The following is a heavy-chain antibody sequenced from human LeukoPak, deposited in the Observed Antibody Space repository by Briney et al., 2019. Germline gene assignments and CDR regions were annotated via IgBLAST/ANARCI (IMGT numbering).Heavy chain of an antibody. Sequence: PSETLSLTCAVSGYSISSGYYWGRIRQPPGKGLEWIGSIYHSGSTYYNPSLKSRVTISVDTSKNQFSLKLSSVTAADTAVYYCARGAKKSYDSSGYFFDYWGQGTLVTVSS. CDR1: GYSISSGYY. CDR2: IYHSGST. J-gene: IGHJ4*02. CDR3: ARGAKKSYDSSGYFFDY. D-gene: IGHD3-22*01. V-gene: IGHV4-38-2*01.